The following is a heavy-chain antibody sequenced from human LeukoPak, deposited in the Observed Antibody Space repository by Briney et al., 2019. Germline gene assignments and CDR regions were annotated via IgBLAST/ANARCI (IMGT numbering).Heavy chain of an antibody. Sequence: ASVKVSCKASGGTFSSYAISWVRQAPGQGLEWMGGIIPIFGTANYAQKFQGRVMITTDESTSTAYMELSSLRSEDTAVYYCARGGSGSYPFFDYWGQGTLVTVSS. CDR3: ARGGSGSYPFFDY. CDR2: IIPIFGTA. CDR1: GGTFSSYA. J-gene: IGHJ4*02. V-gene: IGHV1-69*05. D-gene: IGHD1-26*01.